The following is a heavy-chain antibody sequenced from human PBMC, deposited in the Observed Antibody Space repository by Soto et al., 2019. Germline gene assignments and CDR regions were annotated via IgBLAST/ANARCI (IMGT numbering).Heavy chain of an antibody. Sequence: PSESLSLTCAVSGASIGSGGWWSWVRQPPGKGLEWIAEIFHDGNTNYSPSLKSRVTISVDTSKNQFSLKLSSVTAADTAVYYCARAWEHLYFDYWGQGTLVTVSS. J-gene: IGHJ4*02. CDR1: GASIGSGGW. CDR2: IFHDGNT. D-gene: IGHD1-26*01. CDR3: ARAWEHLYFDY. V-gene: IGHV4-4*02.